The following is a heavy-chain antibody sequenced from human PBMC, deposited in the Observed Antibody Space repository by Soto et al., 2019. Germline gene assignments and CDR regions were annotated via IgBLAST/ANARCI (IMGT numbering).Heavy chain of an antibody. CDR1: GGSISTYY. D-gene: IGHD1-26*01. CDR3: ARVRDGQSPYCYFDY. Sequence: QVQLQESGPGLVKPSETLSLTCTVSGGSISTYYWSWIRQSPGKELEWIGYIYYSGGTSYDPSLKSRIFISVDTSKNQFSLMLASMTPADTAVYYCARVRDGQSPYCYFDYWGQGTLVTVSS. J-gene: IGHJ4*02. CDR2: IYYSGGT. V-gene: IGHV4-59*01.